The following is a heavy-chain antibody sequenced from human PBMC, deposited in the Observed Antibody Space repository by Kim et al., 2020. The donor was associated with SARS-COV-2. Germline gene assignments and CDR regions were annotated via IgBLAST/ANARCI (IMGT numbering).Heavy chain of an antibody. CDR2: STT. V-gene: IGHV3-48*03. J-gene: IGHJ4*02. CDR3: ARERGGYDY. Sequence: STTYYANSVRGRFTTSRDNAKNSRYLQVNTRRAEDTAVYYCARERGGYDYWGQGTLVTVSS. D-gene: IGHD1-26*01.